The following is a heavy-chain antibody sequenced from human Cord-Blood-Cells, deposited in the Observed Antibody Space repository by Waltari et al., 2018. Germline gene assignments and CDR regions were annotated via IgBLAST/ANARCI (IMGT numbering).Heavy chain of an antibody. Sequence: EVQLVESGGGLVQPGGSLRLSCAASGFTFSSYWMHWVRQAPGKGLVWVSRINSDGSSTSYADSVKCGFTISRDNAKNTLYLQMNSLRAEDTAVYYCARDSGLLWFGELSHWGQGTLVTVSS. J-gene: IGHJ1*01. V-gene: IGHV3-74*01. D-gene: IGHD3-10*01. CDR3: ARDSGLLWFGELSH. CDR2: INSDGSST. CDR1: GFTFSSYW.